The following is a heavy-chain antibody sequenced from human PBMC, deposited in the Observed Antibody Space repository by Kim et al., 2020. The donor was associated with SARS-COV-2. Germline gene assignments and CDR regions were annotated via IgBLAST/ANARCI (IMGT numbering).Heavy chain of an antibody. V-gene: IGHV3-30*04. CDR3: AREGAYYYDSSGYSDAFDI. D-gene: IGHD3-22*01. CDR1: GFTFSSYA. J-gene: IGHJ3*02. CDR2: ISYDGSNK. Sequence: GGSLRLSCAASGFTFSSYAMHWVRQAPGKGLEWVAVISYDGSNKYYADSVKGRFTISRDNSKNTLYLQMNSLRAEDTAVYYCAREGAYYYDSSGYSDAFDIWGQGKMVTVSS.